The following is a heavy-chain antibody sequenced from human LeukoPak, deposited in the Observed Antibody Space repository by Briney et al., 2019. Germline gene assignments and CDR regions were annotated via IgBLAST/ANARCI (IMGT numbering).Heavy chain of an antibody. J-gene: IGHJ5*02. D-gene: IGHD1-26*01. CDR1: GGSISSRSYY. CDR3: ASHGGGGSYYLNWFDP. CDR2: IYYSGNT. Sequence: PSETLPLTCTVSGGSISSRSYYWGWIRQPPGKGLEWIGKIYYSGNTYCNPSLKSRVTISVDTAKNQFSLKLSSVTAADTAVYYCASHGGGGSYYLNWFDPWGQGTLVTVSS. V-gene: IGHV4-39*01.